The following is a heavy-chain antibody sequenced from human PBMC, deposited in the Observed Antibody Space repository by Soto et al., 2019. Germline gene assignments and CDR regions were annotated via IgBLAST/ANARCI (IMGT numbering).Heavy chain of an antibody. CDR3: ACLGLELWGTDV. Sequence: QVQLVQSGAEVKKPGASVKVSCKASGYTFTSYDIHWVRQAAGQGLEWMGWKNPNSGDTGYAQKVQGRVTMTRDTSISTAYMELSSLRSEDTAVYYCACLGLELWGTDVWGDGPTVAVSS. CDR1: GYTFTSYD. D-gene: IGHD1-7*01. J-gene: IGHJ6*04. CDR2: KNPNSGDT. V-gene: IGHV1-8*01.